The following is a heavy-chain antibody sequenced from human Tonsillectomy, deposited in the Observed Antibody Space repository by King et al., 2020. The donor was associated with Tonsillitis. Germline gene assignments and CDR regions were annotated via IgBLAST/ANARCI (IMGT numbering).Heavy chain of an antibody. CDR1: GGSITSYY. CDR2: IYYSGST. V-gene: IGHV4-59*12. Sequence: VQLQESGPGLVKPSETLSLTCTVSGGSITSYYWSWIRPPPGKGLEWIGYIYYSGSTKYNPSLKSRVTISVDRSKNQVSLRLSSVTAADTAVYYCARGGAFDLWGQGTMVTVSS. J-gene: IGHJ3*01. CDR3: ARGGAFDL.